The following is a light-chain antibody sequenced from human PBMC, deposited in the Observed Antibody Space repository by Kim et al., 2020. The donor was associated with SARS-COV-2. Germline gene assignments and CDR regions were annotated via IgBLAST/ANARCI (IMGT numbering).Light chain of an antibody. CDR3: QQRNNWPPAVT. CDR2: DSS. Sequence: PAERATLSSRASQSIGISLALYQQKPGQAPRLLVYDSSNRATGISDRFSGSGSGTDFTLTIRSLAPEDFAIYYCQQRNNWPPAVTFGGGTKVDIK. J-gene: IGKJ4*01. V-gene: IGKV3-11*01. CDR1: QSIGIS.